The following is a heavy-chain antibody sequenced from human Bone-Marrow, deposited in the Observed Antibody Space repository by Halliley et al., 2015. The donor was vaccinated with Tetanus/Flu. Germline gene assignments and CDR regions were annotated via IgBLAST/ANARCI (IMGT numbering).Heavy chain of an antibody. V-gene: IGHV4-4*02. Sequence: SLRLSCAVSGGLISNTNWWGWVRQPPGKGLEWIGEVYDRGATNYNSSLESRVTISVDKSKNEFSLNMTSVTAADTAVYYCARGSCGGSCWFDPWGQGIAVTVSS. CDR3: ARGSCGGSCWFDP. J-gene: IGHJ5*02. D-gene: IGHD2-15*01. CDR2: VYDRGAT. CDR1: GGLISNTNW.